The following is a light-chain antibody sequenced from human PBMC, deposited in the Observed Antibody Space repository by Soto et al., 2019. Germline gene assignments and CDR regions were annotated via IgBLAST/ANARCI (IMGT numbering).Light chain of an antibody. CDR1: QSISSW. Sequence: DIQMTPSPSTLSASVGDRVTITCRASQSISSWLAWYQQTPGKAPKLLISDASSLESGVPSGFSGSGSGTEFTLTISSLQPNDFATYYCQQANSFPLTFGGGTKVDIK. J-gene: IGKJ4*01. CDR2: DAS. V-gene: IGKV1-5*01. CDR3: QQANSFPLT.